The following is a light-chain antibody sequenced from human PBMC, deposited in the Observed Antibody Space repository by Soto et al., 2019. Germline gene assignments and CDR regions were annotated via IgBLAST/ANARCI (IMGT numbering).Light chain of an antibody. CDR2: GAS. CDR1: QSITNNY. V-gene: IGKV3-20*01. J-gene: IGKJ4*01. Sequence: ILLAQSPGNLSLSPGERATLSCRASQSITNNYLAWYQRKPGWAHRPLIYGASSRATGIPDRLSGSGAGTDFTLTISRLEPEYSAMYYCQQYGYLVTFGGGTKVDIK. CDR3: QQYGYLVT.